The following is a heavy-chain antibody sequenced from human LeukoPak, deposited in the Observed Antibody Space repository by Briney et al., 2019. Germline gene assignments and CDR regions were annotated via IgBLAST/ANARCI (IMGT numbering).Heavy chain of an antibody. CDR1: RDSICNYY. D-gene: IGHD3-22*01. J-gene: IGHJ4*02. V-gene: IGHV4-59*01. CDR3: ATGIGWLLLY. CDR2: IHNSGGT. Sequence: SETLSLTCTVSRDSICNYYCNSIWQSPGKGLEWLGYIHNSGGTKYNPSLNSRVSISVDTSRNQFSLKLSPVTAADTAVYYCATGIGWLLLYWGAGKLVTVSS.